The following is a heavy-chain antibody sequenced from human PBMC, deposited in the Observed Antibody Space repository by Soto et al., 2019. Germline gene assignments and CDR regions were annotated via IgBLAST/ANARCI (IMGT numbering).Heavy chain of an antibody. CDR3: ASGASTATVVWFDP. CDR1: GGSITTTSYY. J-gene: IGHJ5*02. Sequence: PSETLSLTCSVSGGSITTTSYYWAWIRQPPGKGLEWIGTIYYSGNTYYNPSLKSRVTISVATSKRQFSLNLTSVTAADTAVYYCASGASTATVVWFDPWGQGTLVTVSS. D-gene: IGHD5-18*01. CDR2: IYYSGNT. V-gene: IGHV4-39*01.